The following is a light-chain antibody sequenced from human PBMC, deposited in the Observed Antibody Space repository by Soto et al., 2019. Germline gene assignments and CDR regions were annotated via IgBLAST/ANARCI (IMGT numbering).Light chain of an antibody. CDR2: DNN. CDR1: SSNIDNNY. CDR3: GTWDSSLNVVL. Sequence: QSVLTQPPSVSAAPGQKVTISCSGSSSNIDNNYVSWYQQLPGTAPKLLIYDNNKRPSGIPDRFSGSKSGTSATLGITGLQTGDEADYYCGTWDSSLNVVLFGGGTKLTVL. V-gene: IGLV1-51*01. J-gene: IGLJ2*01.